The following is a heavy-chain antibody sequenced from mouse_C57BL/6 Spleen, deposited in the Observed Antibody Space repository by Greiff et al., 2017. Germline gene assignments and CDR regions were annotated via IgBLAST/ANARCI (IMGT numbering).Heavy chain of an antibody. V-gene: IGHV1-69*01. Sequence: QVQLQQPGAELVMPGASVKLSCKASGYTFTSYWMNWVKQRPGQGLEWFGEIDPSDSYTNYNQKFKGKSTLTVDKSSSTAYMQLSSLTSEDSAVYYCARRWLLRGYYAMDYWGQGTSGTVSS. CDR3: ARRWLLRGYYAMDY. CDR2: IDPSDSYT. J-gene: IGHJ4*01. CDR1: GYTFTSYW. D-gene: IGHD2-3*01.